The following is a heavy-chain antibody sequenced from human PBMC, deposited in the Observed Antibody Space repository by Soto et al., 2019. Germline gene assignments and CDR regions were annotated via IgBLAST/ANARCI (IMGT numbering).Heavy chain of an antibody. CDR3: ACIFSGGYGYGFYYYGMDV. D-gene: IGHD5-18*01. J-gene: IGHJ6*02. CDR2: IYYSGST. Sequence: SETLSLTCTLSGCSISSRSYYWGWIRQPPGKGLEWIGSIYYSGSTYYNPSLKSRVTISVDTSKNQFSLKLSSVTAADTSVYYCACIFSGGYGYGFYYYGMDVWGQGTTVT. CDR1: GCSISSRSYY. V-gene: IGHV4-39*01.